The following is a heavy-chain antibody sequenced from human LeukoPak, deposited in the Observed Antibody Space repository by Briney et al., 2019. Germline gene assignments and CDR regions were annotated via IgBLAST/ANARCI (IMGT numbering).Heavy chain of an antibody. Sequence: GGSLRLSCTASGFTFSSYTMSWVRQAPGKGLKWVSTISTGGGNTYYADSVKGRFTISRDKSTLYLEMNNLRTEDTALHYCARDVGKDTITTEIAYWGQGTLVTVSS. CDR1: GFTFSSYT. J-gene: IGHJ4*02. CDR2: ISTGGGNT. D-gene: IGHD4-11*01. V-gene: IGHV3-23*01. CDR3: ARDVGKDTITTEIAY.